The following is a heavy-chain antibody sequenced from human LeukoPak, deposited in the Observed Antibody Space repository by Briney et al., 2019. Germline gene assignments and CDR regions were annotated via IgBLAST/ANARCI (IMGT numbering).Heavy chain of an antibody. CDR3: ARDTNGRLSYHYYGMDV. J-gene: IGHJ6*04. Sequence: GASVKVSCKASGYTFTNYYVHWVRQAPGQGPEWLGIINPGGGSTSYAQNFQGRVTITRDTSTSTVYMELNSLRSEDTAVYYCARDTNGRLSYHYYGMDVWGKGTTVTVSS. V-gene: IGHV1-46*01. CDR1: GYTFTNYY. CDR2: INPGGGST. D-gene: IGHD1-1*01.